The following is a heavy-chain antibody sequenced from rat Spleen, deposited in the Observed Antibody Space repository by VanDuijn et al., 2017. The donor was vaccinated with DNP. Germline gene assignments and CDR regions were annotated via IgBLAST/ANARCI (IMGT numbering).Heavy chain of an antibody. V-gene: IGHV5S10*01. J-gene: IGHJ3*01. CDR3: ATRDYYTGPYNSFAH. Sequence: EVQLVESGGGLVQPGRSLKLSCSASGFTFSDYNMAWVRQAPKQGLEWVAAIIYDGSRTYYRDSVQGRFTISRDNAKDTLYLQMDSLRSEDTATYYCATRDYYTGPYNSFAHWGQGTLVTVSS. CDR2: IIYDGSRT. D-gene: IGHD1-6*01. CDR1: GFTFSDYN.